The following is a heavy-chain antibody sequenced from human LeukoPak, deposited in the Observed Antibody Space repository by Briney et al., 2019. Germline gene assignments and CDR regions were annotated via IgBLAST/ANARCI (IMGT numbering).Heavy chain of an antibody. V-gene: IGHV3-15*01. J-gene: IGHJ4*02. Sequence: PGGSLRLSCAASGFTFSNAWMYWVRQAPGKGLEWVARIKSETDGETTDYAAPVKGRFTISRDDSKNTLYLLMNSLKTEDTATYYCATRISRDGYNQAYDHWGQGTLVTVSS. CDR2: IKSETDGETT. CDR1: GFTFSNAW. D-gene: IGHD5-24*01. CDR3: ATRISRDGYNQAYDH.